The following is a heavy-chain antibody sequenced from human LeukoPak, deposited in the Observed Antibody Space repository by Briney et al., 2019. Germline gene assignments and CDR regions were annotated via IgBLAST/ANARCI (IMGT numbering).Heavy chain of an antibody. Sequence: GGSLRLSCAASGFTFSNYGMHWVRQAPGKGLEWVAFVQNDAKNRYYADSVKGRFTISRDNAKNSLYLQMNSLRAEDTAVYYCARDGPSGYDPPYYYYMDVWGKGTTVTVSS. CDR2: VQNDAKNR. CDR3: ARDGPSGYDPPYYYYMDV. V-gene: IGHV3-30*02. D-gene: IGHD5-12*01. CDR1: GFTFSNYG. J-gene: IGHJ6*03.